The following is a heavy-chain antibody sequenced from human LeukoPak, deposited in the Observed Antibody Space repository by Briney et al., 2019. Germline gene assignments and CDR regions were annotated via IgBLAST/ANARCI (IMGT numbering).Heavy chain of an antibody. CDR2: IYYSGST. CDR3: ATVYSGYDVVGEDY. D-gene: IGHD5-12*01. CDR1: GGSISSYY. J-gene: IGHJ4*02. Sequence: SETLSLTCTVSGGSISSYYWSWIRQPPGKGLEWIGYIYYSGSTNYNPSLKSRVTISVDTSKNQFSLNLSSVTAADTAVYYCATVYSGYDVVGEDYWGQGTLVTVSS. V-gene: IGHV4-59*12.